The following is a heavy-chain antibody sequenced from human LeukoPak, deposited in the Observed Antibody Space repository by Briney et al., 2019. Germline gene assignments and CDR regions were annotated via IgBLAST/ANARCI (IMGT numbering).Heavy chain of an antibody. J-gene: IGHJ4*02. V-gene: IGHV3-21*01. CDR1: GFTFSSYS. CDR3: ARARHMQWLMTDY. D-gene: IGHD6-19*01. Sequence: GGSLRLSRAASGFTFSSYSMNWVRQAPGKGLEWVSSISSSSSYIYYADSVKGRFTISRDNAKNSLYLQMNSLRAEDTAVYYCARARHMQWLMTDYWGQGTLVTVSS. CDR2: ISSSSSYI.